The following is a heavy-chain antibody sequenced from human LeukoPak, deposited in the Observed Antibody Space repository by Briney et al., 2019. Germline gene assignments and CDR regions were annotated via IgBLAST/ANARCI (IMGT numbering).Heavy chain of an antibody. CDR2: ISSSGDET. CDR3: VKKRTPGIAVAGAFDY. J-gene: IGHJ4*02. D-gene: IGHD6-19*01. CDR1: GFTFSNYA. Sequence: GGSLRPSCSASGFTFSNYAMHWVRQAPGKGLECVSSISSSGDETYYADSVKGRFTISRDNSKNTLYLQMSSLRAEDTALYYCVKKRTPGIAVAGAFDYWGQGTLVTVSS. V-gene: IGHV3-64D*09.